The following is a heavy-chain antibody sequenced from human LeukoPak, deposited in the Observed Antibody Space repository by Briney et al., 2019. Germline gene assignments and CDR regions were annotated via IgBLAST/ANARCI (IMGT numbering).Heavy chain of an antibody. CDR1: GFTFTSSA. CDR2: IVVGSGNT. D-gene: IGHD3-10*01. Sequence: SVKVSCKASGFTFTSSAMQWVRQARGQRLEWIGWIVVGSGNTGYAQKFQGRVTMTRNTSISTAYMELSSLRSEDTAVYYCASRNGHYYGSGSYYAFDYWGQGTLVTVSS. J-gene: IGHJ4*02. V-gene: IGHV1-58*02. CDR3: ASRNGHYYGSGSYYAFDY.